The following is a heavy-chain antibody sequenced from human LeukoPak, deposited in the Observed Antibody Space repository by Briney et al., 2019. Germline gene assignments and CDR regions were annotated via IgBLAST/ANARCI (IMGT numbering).Heavy chain of an antibody. CDR3: ARDVTVRIAALDY. Sequence: PGGSLRLSCAASGFTFSSYGMHWVRQAPGKGLEWVAVIWYDGSNKYYADSVKGRFTISRDNSKNTLYLQMNSLRAEDTAVYYCARDVTVRIAALDYWGQGTLSPSPQ. J-gene: IGHJ4*02. CDR2: IWYDGSNK. D-gene: IGHD6-13*01. CDR1: GFTFSSYG. V-gene: IGHV3-33*01.